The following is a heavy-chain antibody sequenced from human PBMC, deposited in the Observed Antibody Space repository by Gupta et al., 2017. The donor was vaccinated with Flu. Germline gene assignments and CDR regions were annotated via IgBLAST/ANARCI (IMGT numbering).Heavy chain of an antibody. V-gene: IGHV1-2*04. Sequence: QVQLVQSGAEVKKPGASVKVSCKASGYTFTGYYLHWVRQAPGQGLEWMGWINPNSGGTNYAQKFQGWVTMTRITSISTAYMELSRLRSDDTAVYYCARAGVGERYNYYYYGMDVWGQGTTVTVSS. J-gene: IGHJ6*02. CDR2: INPNSGGT. CDR1: GYTFTGYY. CDR3: ARAGVGERYNYYYYGMDV. D-gene: IGHD1-1*01.